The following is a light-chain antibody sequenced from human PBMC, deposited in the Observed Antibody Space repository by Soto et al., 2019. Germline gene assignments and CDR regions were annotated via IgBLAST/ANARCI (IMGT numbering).Light chain of an antibody. Sequence: DIQMTQSPSSLSASVGDRVTITCQASHDIRKYLNWYQQKPGKAPRLLIYDASNMEKGVPSRFTGSGSGTDFILTISGLQPEDIATYYCQQYENFPITFGQGTRLEI. CDR1: HDIRKY. V-gene: IGKV1-33*01. J-gene: IGKJ5*01. CDR3: QQYENFPIT. CDR2: DAS.